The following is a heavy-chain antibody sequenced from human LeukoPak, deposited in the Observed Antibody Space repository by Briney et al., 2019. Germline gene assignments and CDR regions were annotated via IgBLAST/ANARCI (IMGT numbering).Heavy chain of an antibody. CDR3: ARLAPFYGTGII. Sequence: PGGSLRLSCAASGFTFSPYWMTWVRQVPRKGLEWVATIKDDGSEEYYVDSVEGRFTISRDNAKKSLYLQMGSLRAEDTAVYYCARLAPFYGTGIIWGQGTVVTVSS. CDR1: GFTFSPYW. J-gene: IGHJ3*02. CDR2: IKDDGSEE. V-gene: IGHV3-7*01. D-gene: IGHD3-10*01.